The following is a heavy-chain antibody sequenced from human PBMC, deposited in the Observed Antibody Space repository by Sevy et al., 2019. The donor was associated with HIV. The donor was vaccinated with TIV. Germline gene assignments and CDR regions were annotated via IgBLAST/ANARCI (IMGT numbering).Heavy chain of an antibody. CDR2: IYYNGHI. CDR1: GGSITSLY. V-gene: IGHV4-59*08. D-gene: IGHD3-16*01. J-gene: IGHJ1*01. CDR3: ACEDGGSRGDS. Sequence: SETLSLTCTVSGGSITSLYWNWIRQPPGKGLEWIANIYYNGHINYNPSLKSRVTLSLDTSKNQFSLKLSSVTAADKAMYYCACEDGGSRGDSWGQGTLVTVSS.